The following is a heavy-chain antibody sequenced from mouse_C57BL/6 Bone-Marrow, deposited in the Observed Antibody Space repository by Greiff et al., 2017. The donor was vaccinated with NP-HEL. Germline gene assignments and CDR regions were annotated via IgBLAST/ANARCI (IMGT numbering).Heavy chain of an antibody. CDR1: GYTFTSYG. V-gene: IGHV1-81*01. J-gene: IGHJ4*01. D-gene: IGHD1-1*01. Sequence: QVQLQQSGAELARPGASVTLSCKASGYTFTSYGISWVKQRTGQGLEWIGEIYPRSGNTYYNEKFKGKATLTADKSSSTAYMELRSLTSEDSAVYFCARGPYYFSTGSYYAMDYWGQGTSVTVSS. CDR2: IYPRSGNT. CDR3: ARGPYYFSTGSYYAMDY.